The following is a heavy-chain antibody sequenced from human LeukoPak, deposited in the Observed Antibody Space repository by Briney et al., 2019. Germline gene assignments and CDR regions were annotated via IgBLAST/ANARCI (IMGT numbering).Heavy chain of an antibody. CDR2: ISGSGGST. Sequence: GGSLRLSCAASGFTFSDYNMRWIRQAPGKGLEWVSAISGSGGSTYYADSVKGRFTISRDNSKNTLYLQMNSLRAEDTAVYYCAKDYDSSGYYYGGHSDWGQGTLVTVSS. CDR3: AKDYDSSGYYYGGHSD. CDR1: GFTFSDYN. D-gene: IGHD3-22*01. V-gene: IGHV3-23*01. J-gene: IGHJ4*02.